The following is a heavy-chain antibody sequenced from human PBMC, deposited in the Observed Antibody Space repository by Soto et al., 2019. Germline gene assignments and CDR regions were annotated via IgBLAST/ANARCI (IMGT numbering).Heavy chain of an antibody. J-gene: IGHJ6*02. Sequence: SETLSLTCTVSGGSIRVPTSYWGWIRQSPGKGLEWIGNIYYSGSTYYNPSLETRVTISDDKSKNQFSLKLTSVTAADTAVYYCARGFCSGESCEGAVDVWGQGTTVTVSS. V-gene: IGHV4-39*01. CDR2: IYYSGST. CDR3: ARGFCSGESCEGAVDV. D-gene: IGHD2-15*01. CDR1: GGSIRVPTSY.